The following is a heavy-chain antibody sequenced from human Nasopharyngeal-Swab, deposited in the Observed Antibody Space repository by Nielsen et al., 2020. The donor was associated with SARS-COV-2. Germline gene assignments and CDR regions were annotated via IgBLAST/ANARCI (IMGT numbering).Heavy chain of an antibody. J-gene: IGHJ4*02. CDR2: ISISSTYI. D-gene: IGHD1-26*01. CDR1: GFTFSSYT. Sequence: GESLKISCAASGFTFSSYTVNWVRQAPGKGLGWVSSISISSTYIYYADSVKGRFTISRDNANNSLHLQMNSLRAEDTAVYYCARDTTPLVTGGHQDYWGQGTVVTVSS. V-gene: IGHV3-21*01. CDR3: ARDTTPLVTGGHQDY.